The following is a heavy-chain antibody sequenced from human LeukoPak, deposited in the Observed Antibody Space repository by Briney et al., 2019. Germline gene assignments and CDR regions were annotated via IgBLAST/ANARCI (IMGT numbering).Heavy chain of an antibody. V-gene: IGHV3-15*01. CDR2: IKSKTDGGTT. CDR3: TTVVLEALYSSSWYDY. CDR1: GFTFSNAW. J-gene: IGHJ4*02. Sequence: GGSLRLSCAASGFTFSNAWMSRVRRAPGKGLEWVGRIKSKTDGGTTDYAAPVKGRFTISRDDSKNTLYLQMNSLKTEDTAVYYCTTVVLEALYSSSWYDYWGQGTLVTVSS. D-gene: IGHD6-13*01.